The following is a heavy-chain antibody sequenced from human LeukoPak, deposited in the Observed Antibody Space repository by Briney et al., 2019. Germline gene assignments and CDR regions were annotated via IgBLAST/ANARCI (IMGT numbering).Heavy chain of an antibody. Sequence: VASVKVSCKASGYTFTGYYMHWVRQAPGQGLEWMGWINPNSGGTNYAQNFQGRVTMTRDTSISTAYMELSRLRSDDTAVYYCARGHTMVRGAMEPFQHWGQGTLVTVSS. CDR1: GYTFTGYY. D-gene: IGHD3-10*01. CDR3: ARGHTMVRGAMEPFQH. V-gene: IGHV1-2*02. CDR2: INPNSGGT. J-gene: IGHJ1*01.